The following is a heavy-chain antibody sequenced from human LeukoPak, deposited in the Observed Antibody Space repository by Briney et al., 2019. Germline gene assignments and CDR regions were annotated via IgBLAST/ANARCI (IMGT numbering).Heavy chain of an antibody. Sequence: GGSLRLSCAASGFTSRTYTMNWVRQAPGKRLEWVSSISSDSRYIYYADSVKGRFTISRDNAQNSLYLQMNSLRAEDTAVYYCAKDFVPFGGVIADDAFDIWGQGTMVTVSS. CDR3: AKDFVPFGGVIADDAFDI. CDR2: ISSDSRYI. V-gene: IGHV3-21*04. CDR1: GFTSRTYT. D-gene: IGHD3-16*02. J-gene: IGHJ3*02.